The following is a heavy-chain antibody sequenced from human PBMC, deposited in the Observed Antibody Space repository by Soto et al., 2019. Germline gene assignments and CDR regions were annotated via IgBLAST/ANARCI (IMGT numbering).Heavy chain of an antibody. Sequence: QITLKESGPTLVKPTQTLTLTCTFSGFSLTTTGVGVGWIRQPPGKALEWLALIYWDDDKRYSPSLKSRLTIXXDXSXXQVVLTVANMDPVDTATYYCAHRQSGLGPVSGWYYWGQGTLVTVAS. J-gene: IGHJ4*02. D-gene: IGHD1-20*01. V-gene: IGHV2-5*02. CDR2: IYWDDDK. CDR3: AHRQSGLGPVSGWYY. CDR1: GFSLTTTGVG.